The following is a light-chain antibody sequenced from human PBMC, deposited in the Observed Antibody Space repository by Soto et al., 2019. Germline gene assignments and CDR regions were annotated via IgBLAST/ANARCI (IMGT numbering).Light chain of an antibody. CDR1: SSNIGAGYD. Sequence: QSVLTQPPSVSGAPGQRVTISCTGSSSNIGAGYDVHWYQQLPGTAPKLLIYANSNRPSGVPDRFSGSKSGTSASLAITGLQAEDEADYSCQSYDNSLSGSYVFGTGTKVTVL. V-gene: IGLV1-40*01. CDR3: QSYDNSLSGSYV. CDR2: ANS. J-gene: IGLJ1*01.